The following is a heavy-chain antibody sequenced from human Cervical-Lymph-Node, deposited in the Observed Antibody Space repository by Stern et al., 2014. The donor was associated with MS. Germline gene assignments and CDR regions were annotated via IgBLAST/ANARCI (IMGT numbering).Heavy chain of an antibody. D-gene: IGHD2-2*02. Sequence: QVQLVQSGSELKKPGASVKVSCKASGYTFTSYAMNWVRQAPGQGLEWMGRINTNTGNPTYAQGFTGRFVFSLDTSVSTAYLQISSLKAEDTAVYYCARVVPAAIHWRGGLYYYGMDVWGQGTTVTVSS. V-gene: IGHV7-4-1*02. CDR3: ARVVPAAIHWRGGLYYYGMDV. CDR2: INTNTGNP. CDR1: GYTFTSYA. J-gene: IGHJ6*02.